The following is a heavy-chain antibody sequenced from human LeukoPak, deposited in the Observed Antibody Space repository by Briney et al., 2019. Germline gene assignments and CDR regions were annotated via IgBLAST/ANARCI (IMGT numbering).Heavy chain of an antibody. J-gene: IGHJ4*02. CDR1: GFTVSSNY. D-gene: IGHD3-10*01. CDR3: ARVNTGDGSGFY. Sequence: GGSLRLSCAASGFTVSSNYMSWVRQAPGKGLEWVSVIYSGGSTYYADSVKGRFTISRDNSKNTLYLQMNSLRAEDTAVYYCARVNTGDGSGFYWGQGTLVTVSS. CDR2: IYSGGST. V-gene: IGHV3-53*01.